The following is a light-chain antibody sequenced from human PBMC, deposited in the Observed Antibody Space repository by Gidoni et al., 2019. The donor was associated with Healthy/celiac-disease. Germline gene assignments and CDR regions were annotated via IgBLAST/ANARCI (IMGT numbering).Light chain of an antibody. CDR1: QGISNY. J-gene: IGKJ1*01. V-gene: IGKV1-27*01. CDR3: QKYNSAPRT. Sequence: DIQMTQSPSSLSASVGDRVTITCRGSQGISNYLAWYQQKPGKVPKLLIYAASTLQSGVPSRFSGSGSGTDFTLTISSLQPEDVATYYCQKYNSAPRTFXQXTKVEIK. CDR2: AAS.